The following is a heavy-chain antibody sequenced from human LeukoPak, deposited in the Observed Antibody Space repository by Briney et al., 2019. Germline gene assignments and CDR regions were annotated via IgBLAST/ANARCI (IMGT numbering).Heavy chain of an antibody. CDR3: ATGDGYNSFDY. J-gene: IGHJ4*02. D-gene: IGHD5-24*01. CDR1: GGSISSYY. Sequence: PSETLSLTCTVSGGSISSYYWSWIRQPAGKGLEWIGRIYTSGSTNYNSSLKSRVTMSVDTSKNQVSLKLSSVTAADTAVYYCATGDGYNSFDYWGQGTLATVSS. CDR2: IYTSGST. V-gene: IGHV4-4*07.